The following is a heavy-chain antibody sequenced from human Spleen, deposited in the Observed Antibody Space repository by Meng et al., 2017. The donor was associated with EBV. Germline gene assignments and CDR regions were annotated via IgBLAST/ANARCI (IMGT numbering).Heavy chain of an antibody. CDR3: ASESGRGYTPDY. V-gene: IGHV1-69*01. CDR2: LIPMFGAP. D-gene: IGHD3-10*01. J-gene: IGHJ4*02. Sequence: QVQLVRSVAEVKKPGASVKVSCKASGYTFTTYYMYWVRQAPGQGLEWLGGLIPMFGAPNYAQKFQGRVTITADESTSTHYMELSSLRSEDTAVYYCASESGRGYTPDYWGQGTLVTVSS. CDR1: GYTFTTYY.